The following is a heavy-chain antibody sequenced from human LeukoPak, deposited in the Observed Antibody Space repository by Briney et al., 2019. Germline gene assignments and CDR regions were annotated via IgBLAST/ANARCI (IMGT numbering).Heavy chain of an antibody. J-gene: IGHJ4*02. CDR3: AKDSGYSSPIDY. CDR1: GFTFSSYG. D-gene: IGHD6-13*01. V-gene: IGHV3-33*06. Sequence: GGSLRLSCAASGFTFSSYGMHWVRQAPGKGLEWVAVIWYDGSNKYYADSVKGRFTISRDNSKNTLYLQMNSLRAEDTAVYYCAKDSGYSSPIDYWGQGTLVTVSS. CDR2: IWYDGSNK.